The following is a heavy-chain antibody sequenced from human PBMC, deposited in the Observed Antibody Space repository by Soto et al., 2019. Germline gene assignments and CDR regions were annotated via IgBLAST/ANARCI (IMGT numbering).Heavy chain of an antibody. J-gene: IGHJ6*02. V-gene: IGHV3-11*01. CDR2: ISSSGSTI. CDR1: GFTFSDYY. CDR3: ARDRTAAPPGYYYYGMDV. D-gene: IGHD6-13*01. Sequence: GGSLRLSCAASGFTFSDYYMSWIRQAPGKGLEWVSYISSSGSTIYYADSVKGRFTISRDNAKNSLYLQMNSLRAEDTAVYYCARDRTAAPPGYYYYGMDVWGQGTTVTV.